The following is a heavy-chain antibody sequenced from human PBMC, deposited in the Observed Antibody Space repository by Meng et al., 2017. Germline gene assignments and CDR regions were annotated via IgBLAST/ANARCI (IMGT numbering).Heavy chain of an antibody. D-gene: IGHD3-10*01. CDR3: AGGLMVNDY. CDR1: GFTFSSYA. CDR2: ISYDGSNK. V-gene: IGHV3-30*01. Sequence: QVQVVESGGGVVQPGRSLGLSCAASGFTFSSYAMHWVRQAPGKGLEWVAVISYDGSNKYYADSVKGRFTISRDNSKNTLYLQMNSLRAEDTAVYYCAGGLMVNDYWGQGTLVTVSS. J-gene: IGHJ4*02.